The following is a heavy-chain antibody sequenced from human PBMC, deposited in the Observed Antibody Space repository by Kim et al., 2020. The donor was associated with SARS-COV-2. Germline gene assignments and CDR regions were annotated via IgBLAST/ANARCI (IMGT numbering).Heavy chain of an antibody. CDR3: ARRGCSSGNCWVNY. D-gene: IGHD2-15*01. CDR2: IYYSGTT. CDR1: GDSISSSGYY. Sequence: SEILSLTCTVSGDSISSSGYYWGWIRQPPGKGLEWIGSIYYSGTTYYTPSLKSRVTISVDTSKNQFSLKLSSVAATDTAMYYCARRGCSSGNCWVNYWG. V-gene: IGHV4-39*01. J-gene: IGHJ4*01.